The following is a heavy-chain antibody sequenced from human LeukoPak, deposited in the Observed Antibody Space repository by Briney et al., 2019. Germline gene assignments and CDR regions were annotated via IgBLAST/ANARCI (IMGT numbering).Heavy chain of an antibody. J-gene: IGHJ4*02. CDR1: GYTFTGYY. CDR2: INPNSGGT. CDR3: ARASGYSYGYSLFGY. Sequence: GASVKVSCKASGYTFTGYYMHWVRQAPGQGLEWMGWINPNSGGTNYAQKFQGRVTMTRDTSISTAYMELSRLRSDDTAVYCCARASGYSYGYSLFGYWGQGTLVTVSS. V-gene: IGHV1-2*02. D-gene: IGHD5-18*01.